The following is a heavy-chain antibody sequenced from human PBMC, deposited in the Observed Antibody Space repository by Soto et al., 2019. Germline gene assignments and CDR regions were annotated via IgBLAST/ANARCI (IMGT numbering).Heavy chain of an antibody. CDR2: IIPILGIA. V-gene: IGHV1-69*02. D-gene: IGHD1-26*01. CDR1: GGTFSSYT. CDR3: APRFATTSSVVFDY. Sequence: QVQLVQSGAEVKKPGSSVKVSCKASGGTFSSYTISWVRQAPGQGLEWMGRIIPILGIANYAQKFQGRVTITADKSTSTAYMELSSLRSEDTAVYYCAPRFATTSSVVFDYWGQGTLVTVSS. J-gene: IGHJ4*02.